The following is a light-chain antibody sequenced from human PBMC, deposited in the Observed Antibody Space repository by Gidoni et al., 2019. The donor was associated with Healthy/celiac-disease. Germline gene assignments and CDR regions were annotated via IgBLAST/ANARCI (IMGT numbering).Light chain of an antibody. CDR1: QGISNY. CDR3: QKYNSAPQT. V-gene: IGKV1-27*01. Sequence: DIQMTQSPSSLSASVGDRVTITCRASQGISNYLDWYQQKPGKVPKLLIYAASTLQSGVPSRFSGSGSGTDFTRTISSLQPEDVATYYCQKYNSAPQTFGQGTKVEIK. CDR2: AAS. J-gene: IGKJ1*01.